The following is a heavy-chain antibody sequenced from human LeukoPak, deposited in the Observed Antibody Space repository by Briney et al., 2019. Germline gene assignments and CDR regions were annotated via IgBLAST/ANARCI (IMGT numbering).Heavy chain of an antibody. CDR2: ISYDGSNK. CDR3: ARDRMAAY. Sequence: GGSLRLSCAASGFTFSSYAMHWVRQAPGKGLEWVAVISYDGSNKYYADSVKGRFVISRDNSKNTLYLQMNSLRAEDTAVYYCARDRMAAYWGQGTPVTVSS. CDR1: GFTFSSYA. V-gene: IGHV3-30*09. D-gene: IGHD5-24*01. J-gene: IGHJ4*02.